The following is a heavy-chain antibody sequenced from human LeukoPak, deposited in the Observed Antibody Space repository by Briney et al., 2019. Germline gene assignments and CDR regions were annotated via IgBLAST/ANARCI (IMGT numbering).Heavy chain of an antibody. Sequence: GGSLRLSCAASEFSVGSNYMTWVRQAPGKGLEWVSLIYSGGSTYYADSVKGRFTISRDNAKNSMYLQMNSLRAEDTAVYYCARCGGGNPRWFDPWGQGTLVTVSS. CDR3: ARCGGGNPRWFDP. D-gene: IGHD4-23*01. V-gene: IGHV3-66*01. CDR2: IYSGGST. J-gene: IGHJ5*02. CDR1: EFSVGSNY.